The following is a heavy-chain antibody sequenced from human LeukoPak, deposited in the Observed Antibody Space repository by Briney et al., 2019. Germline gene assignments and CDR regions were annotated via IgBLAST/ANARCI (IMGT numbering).Heavy chain of an antibody. J-gene: IGHJ4*02. V-gene: IGHV3-15*01. CDR1: GFTFSNAL. Sequence: GGSLRLSCAASGFTFSNALINWVRQAPGKGLEWVGRIKSKTDGGTTDYAVPVKGRFTISRDDSKNTLYLQMNSLKTEDTAVYYCSTITYYYDNSGYSYWGQGTLVTVSS. D-gene: IGHD3-22*01. CDR3: STITYYYDNSGYSY. CDR2: IKSKTDGGTT.